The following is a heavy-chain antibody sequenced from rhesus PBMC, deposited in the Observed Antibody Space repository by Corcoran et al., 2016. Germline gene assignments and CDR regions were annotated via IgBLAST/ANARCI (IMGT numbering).Heavy chain of an antibody. CDR3: VRMEDRTDWPGFDY. J-gene: IGHJ4*01. V-gene: IGHV4-147*01. Sequence: QVQLQESGPGLVKPSQTLSLTCAVPGGPISNNYWNWIRRSPGKGLEWIGRIRGSGGTTSYNPSLKTRLTISTDTSKNQFSLKLTSVTAADTAIYYCVRMEDRTDWPGFDYWGPGVLVTVSS. CDR2: IRGSGGTT. D-gene: IGHD2-2*01. CDR1: GGPISNNY.